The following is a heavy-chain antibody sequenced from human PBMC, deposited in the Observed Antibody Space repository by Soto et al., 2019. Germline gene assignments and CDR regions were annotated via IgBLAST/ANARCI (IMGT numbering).Heavy chain of an antibody. CDR2: ISYDGSNK. J-gene: IGHJ4*02. Sequence: PGGSLRLSCAASGFTFSSYGMHWVRQAPGKGLEWVAVISYDGSNKYYADSVKGRFTISRDNSKNTLYLQMNSLRAEDTAVYYCAKEVVPLSSGDYWGQGTLVTVSS. D-gene: IGHD6-25*01. CDR3: AKEVVPLSSGDY. V-gene: IGHV3-30*18. CDR1: GFTFSSYG.